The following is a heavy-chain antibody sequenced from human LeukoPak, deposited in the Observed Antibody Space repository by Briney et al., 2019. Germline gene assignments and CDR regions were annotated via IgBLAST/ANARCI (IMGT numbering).Heavy chain of an antibody. D-gene: IGHD2-15*01. CDR2: INPNSGGT. V-gene: IGHV1-2*06. CDR1: GYTFTGYY. CDR3: ARGYCSGGSCYSVENWFDP. J-gene: IGHJ5*02. Sequence: GASVKVSCKAAGYTFTGYYMFWVRQAPGQGLEWMGRINPNSGGTNCAQKFQGRVTMTRDTSISTAYMELSRLRSDDTAVYYCARGYCSGGSCYSVENWFDPWGQGTLVTVSS.